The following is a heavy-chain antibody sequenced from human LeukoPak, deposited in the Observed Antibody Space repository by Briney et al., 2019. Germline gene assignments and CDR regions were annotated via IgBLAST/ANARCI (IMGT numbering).Heavy chain of an antibody. V-gene: IGHV3-7*01. J-gene: IGHJ4*02. CDR2: IKQDGSEK. D-gene: IGHD4-23*01. CDR1: GFTFSDYY. Sequence: GGTLRLSCVASGFTFSDYYMSWVRQPPGKGLEWVANIKQDGSEKYYVDSVKGRFTISRDNAKNSLFLQMNSLRAEDTAVYYCAREVTPYYWGQGTLVTVSS. CDR3: AREVTPYY.